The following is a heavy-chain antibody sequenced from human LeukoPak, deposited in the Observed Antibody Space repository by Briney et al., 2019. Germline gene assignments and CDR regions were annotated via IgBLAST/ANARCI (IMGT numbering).Heavy chain of an antibody. V-gene: IGHV4-38-2*02. CDR2: IYHSGST. CDR3: ARSMRRNFPDY. CDR1: GYSFSSDSY. J-gene: IGHJ4*02. D-gene: IGHD2/OR15-2a*01. Sequence: SETLSLTCTVSGYSFSSDSYWGWLRQPPGKGLEWFGSIYHSGSTYYNPSLKSRVTMSVDTSKSQFSLKLSSVTATDTAVYYCARSMRRNFPDYWGQGTLVTVSS.